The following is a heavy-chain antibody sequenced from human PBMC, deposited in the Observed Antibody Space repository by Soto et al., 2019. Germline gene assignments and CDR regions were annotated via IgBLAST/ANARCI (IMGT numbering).Heavy chain of an antibody. CDR1: GFTFSSYA. Sequence: PXESLRLSCAASGFTFSSYAMHWVRQAPGKGLEWVAVISYDGSNKYYADSVKGRFTISRDNSKNTLYLQMNSLRAEDTAVYYCAREGYSSSSPFYYYYGMDVWGQGTTVTVSS. V-gene: IGHV3-30-3*01. CDR2: ISYDGSNK. D-gene: IGHD6-6*01. CDR3: AREGYSSSSPFYYYYGMDV. J-gene: IGHJ6*02.